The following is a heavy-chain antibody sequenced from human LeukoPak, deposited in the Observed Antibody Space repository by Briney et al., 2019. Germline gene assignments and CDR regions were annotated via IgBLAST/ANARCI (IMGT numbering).Heavy chain of an antibody. CDR3: ARQGDDYGDYPNWFDP. Sequence: SETLSLTCTVSGGSISSSSYYWGWIRQPPGKGLEWIGSIYYSGSTYYNPSLKSRVTISVDTSKNQFSLKLSSVIAADTAVYYCARQGDDYGDYPNWFDPWGQGTLVTVSS. D-gene: IGHD4-17*01. CDR2: IYYSGST. CDR1: GGSISSSSYY. V-gene: IGHV4-39*01. J-gene: IGHJ5*02.